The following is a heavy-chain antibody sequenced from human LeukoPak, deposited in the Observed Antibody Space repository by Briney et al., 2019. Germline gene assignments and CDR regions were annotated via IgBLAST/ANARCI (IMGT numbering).Heavy chain of an antibody. CDR1: GFTFSSYG. CDR2: IWYDGSNK. D-gene: IGHD6-19*01. J-gene: IGHJ4*02. Sequence: GGSLRPSCAASGFTFSSYGMHWVRQAPGKGLEWVAVIWYDGSNKYYADSVKGRFTTSRDNSKNTLYLQMNSLRAEDTAVYYCARDPRQWLAYYFDYWGQGTLVTVSS. CDR3: ARDPRQWLAYYFDY. V-gene: IGHV3-33*01.